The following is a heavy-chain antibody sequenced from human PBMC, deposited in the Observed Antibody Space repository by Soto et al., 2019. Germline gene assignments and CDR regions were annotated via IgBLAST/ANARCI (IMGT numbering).Heavy chain of an antibody. Sequence: QVQLVQSGAEVKKPGSSVKVSCKASGGTFSSYTISWVRQAPGQGLEWMGRIIPILGIANYAQKFQGRVRIIAXXSTSTAYMELSSLRSEDTAVYYCYVEMATIEGGSYWGQGTLVTVSS. CDR2: IIPILGIA. V-gene: IGHV1-69*02. D-gene: IGHD5-12*01. CDR3: YVEMATIEGGSY. J-gene: IGHJ4*02. CDR1: GGTFSSYT.